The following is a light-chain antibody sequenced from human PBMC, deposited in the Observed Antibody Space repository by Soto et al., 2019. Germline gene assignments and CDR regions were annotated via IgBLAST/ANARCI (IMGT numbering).Light chain of an antibody. CDR2: GAS. CDR1: QSVSSN. V-gene: IGKV3-15*01. CDR3: QQYNSWPPIT. J-gene: IGKJ5*01. Sequence: EIVLTQSPGTLSLSPGERATLSCRAIQSVSSNYLAWYQQKPGQAPRLLIYGASTRATGIPARFSGSGSGTEFTLTISSLQSEDFAVYYCQQYNSWPPITFGQGTRLEIK.